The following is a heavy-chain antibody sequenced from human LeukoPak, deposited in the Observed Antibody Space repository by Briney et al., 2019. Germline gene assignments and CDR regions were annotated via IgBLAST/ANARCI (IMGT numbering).Heavy chain of an antibody. CDR3: ARGATYAHDAFDI. D-gene: IGHD4/OR15-4a*01. CDR1: GYSFTTYL. CDR2: IYPGDSDT. J-gene: IGHJ3*02. V-gene: IGHV5-51*01. Sequence: GESLKISCKGSGYSFTTYLIGWVRQMPGKGLEWMGIIYPGDSDTRYSPSFQGQVTISADRSISTAYLQWSSLKASDTAMYYCARGATYAHDAFDIWGQGTMVTVSS.